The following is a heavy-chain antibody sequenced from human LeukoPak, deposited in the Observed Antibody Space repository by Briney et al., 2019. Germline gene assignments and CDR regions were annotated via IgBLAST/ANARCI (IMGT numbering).Heavy chain of an antibody. Sequence: GGSLRFSCAASGFTFSSYWMSWVRQAPGKGLEWVANIKQDGSEKYYVDSVKGRFTISRDNAKNSLYLQMNSLRAEDMAVYYCARRTSIAVAGTKLYYYYGMDVWGQGTTVTVSS. CDR1: GFTFSSYW. CDR3: ARRTSIAVAGTKLYYYYGMDV. J-gene: IGHJ6*02. CDR2: IKQDGSEK. D-gene: IGHD6-19*01. V-gene: IGHV3-7*01.